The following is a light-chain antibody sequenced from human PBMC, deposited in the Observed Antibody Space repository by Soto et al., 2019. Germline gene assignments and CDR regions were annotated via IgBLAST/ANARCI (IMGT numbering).Light chain of an antibody. CDR3: QQYGRSPPIT. J-gene: IGKJ5*01. Sequence: SPGERATLSCRASQSVSSSYLAWYQQKPGQAPGLLIYGASSRATGIPDRFSGSGSGTDFTLTISRLEPEDFAVYYCQQYGRSPPITFGQGTRLEIK. CDR2: GAS. V-gene: IGKV3-20*01. CDR1: QSVSSSY.